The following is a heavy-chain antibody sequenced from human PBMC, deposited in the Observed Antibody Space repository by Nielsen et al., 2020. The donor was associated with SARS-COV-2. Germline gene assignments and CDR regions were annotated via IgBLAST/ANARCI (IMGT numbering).Heavy chain of an antibody. V-gene: IGHV4-39*01. CDR3: ARGDYYYYGMDV. CDR2: IYYSGST. CDR1: GGSISSSSYY. J-gene: IGHJ6*02. Sequence: SETLSLTCTVSGGSISSSSYYWGWIRQPPGKGLEWIGSIYYSGSTYYNPSLKSRVTISVDTSKNQFSLKLSSVTAADTAVYYCARGDYYYYGMDVWGQGTTVTVSS.